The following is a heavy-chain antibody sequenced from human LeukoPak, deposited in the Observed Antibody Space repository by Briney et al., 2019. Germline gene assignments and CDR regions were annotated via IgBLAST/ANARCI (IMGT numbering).Heavy chain of an antibody. Sequence: ASVKVSCKASGGTFSSYAISWVRQAPGQGLEWMGWINPNSGGTNYAQKFQGRVTMTRDTSISTAYMELSRLRSDDTAVYYCAREQWLGREVDYWGQGTLVTVSS. J-gene: IGHJ4*02. CDR2: INPNSGGT. V-gene: IGHV1-2*02. CDR3: AREQWLGREVDY. D-gene: IGHD6-19*01. CDR1: GGTFSSYA.